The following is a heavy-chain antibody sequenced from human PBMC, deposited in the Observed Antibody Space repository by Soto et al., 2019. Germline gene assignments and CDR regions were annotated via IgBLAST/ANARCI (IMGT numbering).Heavy chain of an antibody. CDR2: IYPGDSDT. D-gene: IGHD6-13*01. Sequence: GESLKISCKGSGYSFTSYWIGWVRQMPGKGLEWMGIIYPGDSDTRYSPSFQGQVTISADKSISTAYLQWSSLKASDTAMYYCARLGDSSWYYYNSPKYYYYGMDVWGQGTTVTVSS. CDR3: ARLGDSSWYYYNSPKYYYYGMDV. CDR1: GYSFTSYW. V-gene: IGHV5-51*01. J-gene: IGHJ6*02.